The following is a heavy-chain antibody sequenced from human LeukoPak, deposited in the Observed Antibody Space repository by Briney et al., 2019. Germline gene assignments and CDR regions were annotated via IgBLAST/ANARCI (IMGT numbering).Heavy chain of an antibody. V-gene: IGHV4-4*02. CDR2: IYHSGST. Sequence: SETLSLTCAVSGGSISSSNWWSWVRQPPGKGLEWIGEIYHSGSTNYNPSLKSRVTMSVDTSKNQFSLKLSSVTAADTAVYYCAREGEYSSSWPPDFDYWGQGTLVTVSS. J-gene: IGHJ4*02. CDR1: GGSISSSNW. D-gene: IGHD6-13*01. CDR3: AREGEYSSSWPPDFDY.